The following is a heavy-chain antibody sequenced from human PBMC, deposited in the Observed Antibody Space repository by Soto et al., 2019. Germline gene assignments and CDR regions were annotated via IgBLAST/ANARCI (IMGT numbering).Heavy chain of an antibody. CDR3: AKSDIPRYCSGGSCYLGFCDY. Sequence: EVQLLESGGGLVQPGGSLRLSCAASGFTFSSYAMSWVRQAPGKGLEWVSAISGSGGSTYYADSVKGRFTISRDNSKNTLYLQMNSLRAEHTAVYYCAKSDIPRYCSGGSCYLGFCDYWGQGTLVTVSS. CDR2: ISGSGGST. V-gene: IGHV3-23*01. CDR1: GFTFSSYA. D-gene: IGHD2-15*01. J-gene: IGHJ4*02.